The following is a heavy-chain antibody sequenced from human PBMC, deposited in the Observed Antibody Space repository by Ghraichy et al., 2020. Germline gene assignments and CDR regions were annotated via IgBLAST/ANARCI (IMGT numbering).Heavy chain of an antibody. CDR1: GDSLNNYY. V-gene: IGHV4-59*01. D-gene: IGHD3-3*01. CDR2: IYHNGRT. Sequence: SETPSLTCTVSGDSLNNYYWSWIRQPPGKGLEWIGSIYHNGRTKYNPSLKSRVTMSVDTSKNQFSLSLTSVTAADTAVFYCARDQEWRAISSGFDPWGQGTLVSVSP. CDR3: ARDQEWRAISSGFDP. J-gene: IGHJ5*02.